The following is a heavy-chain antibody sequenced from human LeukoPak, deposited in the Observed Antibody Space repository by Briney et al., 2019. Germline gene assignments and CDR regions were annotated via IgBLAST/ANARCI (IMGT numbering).Heavy chain of an antibody. D-gene: IGHD6-19*01. V-gene: IGHV3-30*02. CDR3: AKGRIAVAGSLAY. CDR1: GFTFSSYG. CDR2: IRYDGSNK. J-gene: IGHJ4*02. Sequence: PGGSLRLSCAASGFTFSSYGMHWVRQAPGKGLEWVAFIRYDGSNKYYADSVKGRFTISRDNSKNTLYLQMNSLRAEDTAVYYCAKGRIAVAGSLAYWGQGTLVTVSS.